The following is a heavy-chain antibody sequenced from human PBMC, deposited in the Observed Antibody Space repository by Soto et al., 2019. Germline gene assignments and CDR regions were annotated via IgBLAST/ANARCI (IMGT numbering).Heavy chain of an antibody. V-gene: IGHV1-69*06. D-gene: IGHD3-3*01. J-gene: IGHJ4*02. CDR3: NMGSEYDFWSGYL. CDR2: IVPMFGTS. CDR1: GGTSTRYA. Sequence: QERLVQSGAEVRKPGSSEKVSCKVTGGTSTRYAINWVRQAPGQGLVWMGGIVPMFGTSKHAQKFQGRVTITADTSTNIAYMELRSLRSEDTAVYYCNMGSEYDFWSGYLWGQGTLVSVSS.